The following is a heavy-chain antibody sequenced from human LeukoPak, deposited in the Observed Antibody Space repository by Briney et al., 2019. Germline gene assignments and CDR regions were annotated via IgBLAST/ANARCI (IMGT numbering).Heavy chain of an antibody. Sequence: GGSLRLSCAASRFTFSTYAMSWVRQAPGKGLEWVSAISGDGGNTYYADSVKGRFTISRDNAKNSLYLQMNSLRAEDTAVYYCARAIAAAGFDYWGQGTLVTVSS. V-gene: IGHV3-23*01. CDR1: RFTFSTYA. CDR3: ARAIAAAGFDY. J-gene: IGHJ4*02. D-gene: IGHD6-13*01. CDR2: ISGDGGNT.